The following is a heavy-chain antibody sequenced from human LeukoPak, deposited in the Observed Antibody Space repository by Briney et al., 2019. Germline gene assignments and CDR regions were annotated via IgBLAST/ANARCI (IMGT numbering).Heavy chain of an antibody. J-gene: IGHJ4*02. D-gene: IGHD1/OR15-1a*01. CDR2: IRYDGSNK. V-gene: IGHV3-30*02. CDR1: GFTFSSYG. CDR3: ARDRAESNWTNHTLFDS. Sequence: GGSLRLSCAASGFTFSSYGMHWVRQAPGKGLEWVAFIRYDGSNKYYADSVKGRFTISRDNSRNTLYLQMNSLRVEDTAIYYCARDRAESNWTNHTLFDSWGQGTPVTVSS.